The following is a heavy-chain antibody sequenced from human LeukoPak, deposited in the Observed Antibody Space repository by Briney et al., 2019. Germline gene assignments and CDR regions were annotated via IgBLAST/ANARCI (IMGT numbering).Heavy chain of an antibody. CDR1: GFTFSSYG. CDR2: IWYDGSNK. J-gene: IGHJ4*02. Sequence: PGGSLRLSCAESGFTFSSYGMHWVRQAPAKGLEWVAVIWYDGSNKYYADSVKGRFTISRDNAKNSLFLQMNSLRAEDTAVYYCARDWDSGYDTYYFDYWGQGTLVTVSP. V-gene: IGHV3-33*01. D-gene: IGHD5-12*01. CDR3: ARDWDSGYDTYYFDY.